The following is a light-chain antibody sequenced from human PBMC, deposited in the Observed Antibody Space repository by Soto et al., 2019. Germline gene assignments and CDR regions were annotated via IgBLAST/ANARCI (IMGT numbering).Light chain of an antibody. CDR2: LNSDGSH. J-gene: IGLJ3*02. CDR3: QTWGTGSWV. CDR1: SGHSSFA. V-gene: IGLV4-69*01. Sequence: QSVLTQSPSASASLGASVKLTCTLSSGHSSFAIAWHQQQPEKGPRYLMKLNSDGSHNKGDGIPDRFSGSSSGAERYLTISSLQSEDEADYYCQTWGTGSWVFGGGTKLTVL.